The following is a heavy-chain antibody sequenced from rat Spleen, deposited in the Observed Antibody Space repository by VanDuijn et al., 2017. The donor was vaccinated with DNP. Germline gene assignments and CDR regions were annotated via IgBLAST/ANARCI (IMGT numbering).Heavy chain of an antibody. CDR2: ISSSAGST. CDR1: GFTFSNYW. J-gene: IGHJ1*01. V-gene: IGHV5-31*01. D-gene: IGHD1-9*01. CDR3: ATPPYGYNYWYFDF. Sequence: EVQLVESGGDLVQPGRSLKLSCVASGFTFSNYWMAWIRQVPGKGLEWVTSISSSAGSTSYRDSVKGRFTISRDNAKSSLYLQMDSLRSEDTATYYCATPPYGYNYWYFDFWGPGTMVTVSS.